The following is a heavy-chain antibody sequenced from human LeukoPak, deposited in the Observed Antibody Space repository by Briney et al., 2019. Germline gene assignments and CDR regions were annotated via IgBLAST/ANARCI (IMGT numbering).Heavy chain of an antibody. CDR3: AGGASYLDY. CDR1: GFTFSSYG. D-gene: IGHD1-26*01. CDR2: ISYDGSNK. V-gene: IGHV3-30*03. Sequence: PGRSLRLSCAASGFTFSSYGMHWVRQAPGKGLEWVAVISYDGSNKYYADSVKGRFTISRDNSKNTLYLQMNSLRAEDTAVYYCAGGASYLDYWGQGTLVTVSS. J-gene: IGHJ4*02.